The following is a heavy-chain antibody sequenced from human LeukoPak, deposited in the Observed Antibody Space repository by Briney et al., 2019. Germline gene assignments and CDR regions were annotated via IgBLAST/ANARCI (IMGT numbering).Heavy chain of an antibody. CDR2: ISAYNGNT. CDR3: ARESTYYDIDAFDI. Sequence: ASVKVSCKASGYTFTSHGISWVRQAPGQGLEWMGWISAYNGNTNYAQKLQGRVTMTTDTSTSTAYMELRSLRSDDTAVYYCARESTYYDIDAFDIWGQGTMVTVSS. J-gene: IGHJ3*02. D-gene: IGHD3-22*01. V-gene: IGHV1-18*01. CDR1: GYTFTSHG.